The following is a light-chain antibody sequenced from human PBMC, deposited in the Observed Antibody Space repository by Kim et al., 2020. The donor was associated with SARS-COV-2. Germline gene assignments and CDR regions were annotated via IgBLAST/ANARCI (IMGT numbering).Light chain of an antibody. Sequence: ASGGDRVTITCRASQGISNYLAWYQQKPGKVPKLLIYAASTLQSGVPSRFSGSGSGTDFTLTISSLQPEDVATYYCQKYNCAPRTFGQGTKVEIK. V-gene: IGKV1-27*01. CDR3: QKYNCAPRT. CDR2: AAS. CDR1: QGISNY. J-gene: IGKJ1*01.